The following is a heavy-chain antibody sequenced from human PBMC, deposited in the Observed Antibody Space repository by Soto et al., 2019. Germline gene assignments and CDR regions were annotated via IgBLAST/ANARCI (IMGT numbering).Heavy chain of an antibody. J-gene: IGHJ4*02. D-gene: IGHD2-21*02. V-gene: IGHV4-59*01. CDR1: GGSISSYY. CDR2: IYYSGST. CDR3: ARGVYCGGDCYPFDY. Sequence: PSETLYLTCTVSGGSISSYYWSWIRQPPGKGLEWIGYIYYSGSTNYNPSLKSRVTISVDTSKNQFSLKLSSVTAADTAVYYCARGVYCGGDCYPFDYWGQGTLVTVSS.